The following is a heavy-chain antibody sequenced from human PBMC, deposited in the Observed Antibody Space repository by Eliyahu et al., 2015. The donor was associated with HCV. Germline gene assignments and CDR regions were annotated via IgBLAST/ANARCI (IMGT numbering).Heavy chain of an antibody. Sequence: EVQLVESGGGLVRPGGSLRLSXEASGFTFPTYWMHWVRQAPGKGLVWVARINGDGSSITYADSVKGRFTISRDNAKNTLYLQMDGLTAEDTAIYYCARDGQQLVDYWGQGTLVTVSS. CDR2: INGDGSSI. CDR1: GFTFPTYW. J-gene: IGHJ4*02. CDR3: ARDGQQLVDY. V-gene: IGHV3-74*01. D-gene: IGHD6-13*01.